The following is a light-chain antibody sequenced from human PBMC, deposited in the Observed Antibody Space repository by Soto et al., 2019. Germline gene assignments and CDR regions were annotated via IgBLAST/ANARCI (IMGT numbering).Light chain of an antibody. CDR2: EVS. Sequence: QSVLTQPASVSGSPGQSITISCTGTSSDIGVYNYVSWYQQHPGKAPKLVICEVSNRPSGVSSRFSGSKSGNTASLTISGLRAEDEADYYCTSFTTTNIWVFGGGTKL. CDR3: TSFTTTNIWV. CDR1: SSDIGVYNY. V-gene: IGLV2-14*01. J-gene: IGLJ3*02.